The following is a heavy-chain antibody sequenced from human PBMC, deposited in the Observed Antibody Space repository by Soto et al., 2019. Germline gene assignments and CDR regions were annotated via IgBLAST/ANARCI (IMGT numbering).Heavy chain of an antibody. J-gene: IGHJ4*02. CDR1: GFNFDNYY. CDR3: ARDTTGILDY. Sequence: GGSLRLSCVASGFNFDNYYMAWVRQAPGKGLEWVANIKKDGSGSNYVDSLKGRFTISRDNAKNSLYLQMNNLRAEDSGVYFCARDTTGILDYWGQGTLVTVSS. V-gene: IGHV3-7*01. D-gene: IGHD1-1*01. CDR2: IKKDGSGS.